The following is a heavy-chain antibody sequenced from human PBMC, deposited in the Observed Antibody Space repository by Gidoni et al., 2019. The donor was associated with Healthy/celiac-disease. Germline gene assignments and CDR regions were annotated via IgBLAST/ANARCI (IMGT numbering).Heavy chain of an antibody. J-gene: IGHJ5*02. CDR3: ARAYGDPSGWFDP. CDR1: GYSISSGYY. D-gene: IGHD4-17*01. Sequence: QVQLQESGPGLVKPSETLSLTCAVSGYSISSGYYWGWIRQPPGKGLEWIGSIYHSGSTYYNPSLKSRVTISVDTSKNQFSLKLSSVTAADTAVYYCARAYGDPSGWFDPWGQGTLVTVSS. V-gene: IGHV4-38-2*01. CDR2: IYHSGST.